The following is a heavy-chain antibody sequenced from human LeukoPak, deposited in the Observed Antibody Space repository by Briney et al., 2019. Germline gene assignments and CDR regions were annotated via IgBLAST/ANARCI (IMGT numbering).Heavy chain of an antibody. CDR3: AKDLNYDDFESPNFDY. CDR1: GFTFSSYA. D-gene: IGHD4-17*01. J-gene: IGHJ4*02. V-gene: IGHV3-23*01. CDR2: ISGSGGST. Sequence: GGSLRLSCAASGFTFSSYAMSWVRQAPGKGLEWVSAISGSGGSTYYADSVKGRFTISRDNSKNTLYLQMNSLRAEDTAVYYCAKDLNYDDFESPNFDYWGQGTLVTVSS.